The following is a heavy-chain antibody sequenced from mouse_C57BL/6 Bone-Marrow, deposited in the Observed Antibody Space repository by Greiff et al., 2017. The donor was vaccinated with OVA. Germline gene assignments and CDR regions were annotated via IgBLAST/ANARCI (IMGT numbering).Heavy chain of an antibody. D-gene: IGHD6-1*01. V-gene: IGHV1-74*01. J-gene: IGHJ3*01. Sequence: QVQLKQPGAELVKPGASVKVSCKASGYTFTSYWLHWVKQRPGQGLEWIGRIHPSDSDTNYNQKFKGKATLTVDKSSRTAYMQLSSLTSEDSAVYDCAMGCHGPPFAYWGQGTLVTVSA. CDR3: AMGCHGPPFAY. CDR2: IHPSDSDT. CDR1: GYTFTSYW.